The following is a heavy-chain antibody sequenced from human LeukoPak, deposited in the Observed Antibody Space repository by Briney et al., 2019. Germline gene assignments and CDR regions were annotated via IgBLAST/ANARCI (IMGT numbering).Heavy chain of an antibody. CDR2: INHSGST. CDR3: AIFGVVIGPRGMDV. CDR1: GGSFSGYY. V-gene: IGHV4-34*01. J-gene: IGHJ6*02. Sequence: SETLSLTCAVYGGSFSGYYWSWIRQPPGKGLEWIGEINHSGSTIYNPSLKSRVTISVDTSKNQFSLKLSSVTAADTAVYYCAIFGVVIGPRGMDVWGQGTTVTVSS. D-gene: IGHD3-3*01.